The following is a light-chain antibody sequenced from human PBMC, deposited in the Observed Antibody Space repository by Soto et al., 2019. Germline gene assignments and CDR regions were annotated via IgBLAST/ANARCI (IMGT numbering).Light chain of an antibody. CDR3: ETWDSNSWV. V-gene: IGLV4-60*02. CDR1: SGHSSYI. Sequence: QAVVTQSSSASASLGSSVNLTCTLSSGHSSYIIAWHQQQPGRAPRYLMKLERSGTYNKGSGVPDRFSGSSSGADRYLTISNLQFEDEADYYCETWDSNSWVFGGGTKLTVL. J-gene: IGLJ3*02. CDR2: LERSGTY.